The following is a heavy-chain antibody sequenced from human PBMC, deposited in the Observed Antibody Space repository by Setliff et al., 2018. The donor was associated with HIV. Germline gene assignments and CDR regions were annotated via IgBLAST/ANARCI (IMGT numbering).Heavy chain of an antibody. Sequence: SGPTLVNPGQTLTLTCTFSGFTFATSGVGVAWIRQPPGEALEWLALIYWDEDTRYSPSLKDRLTITKDTSKNQVVLTMTNMDPLDTATYYCAHVNFFRTVYFGSWCQGTLVTVSS. CDR2: IYWDEDT. J-gene: IGHJ4*02. V-gene: IGHV2-5*02. CDR3: AHVNFFRTVYFGS. CDR1: GFTFATSGVG.